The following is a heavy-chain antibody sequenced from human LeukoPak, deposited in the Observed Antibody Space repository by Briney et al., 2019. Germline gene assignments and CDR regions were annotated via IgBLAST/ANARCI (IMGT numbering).Heavy chain of an antibody. CDR2: IIPIFGTA. D-gene: IGHD3-10*01. J-gene: IGHJ5*02. CDR3: ARGPTPYGSGSYYNGGGFDP. Sequence: SVKVSCKASGGTFSSYAISWVRQAPGQGLEWMGGIIPIFGTANYAQKFQGRVTITADESTSTAYMELSSLRSEDTAVYYCARGPTPYGSGSYYNGGGFDPWGQGTLVTVSS. CDR1: GGTFSSYA. V-gene: IGHV1-69*13.